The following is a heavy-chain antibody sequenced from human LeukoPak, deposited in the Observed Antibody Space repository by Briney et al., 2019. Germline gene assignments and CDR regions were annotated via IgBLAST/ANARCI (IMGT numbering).Heavy chain of an antibody. V-gene: IGHV4-39*01. J-gene: IGHJ6*03. CDR3: ARHIGDTWNSNHYYYPYMDV. Sequence: SETLSLTCTVSGGSISSSTYYWGWIRQPPGKGLEWIGTIYYSGKTYYKSSLKSRITISVDTSKNQFSLRLTSVTAADTALYYCARHIGDTWNSNHYYYPYMDVWGKGTTVTVSS. CDR2: IYYSGKT. CDR1: GGSISSSTYY. D-gene: IGHD1-7*01.